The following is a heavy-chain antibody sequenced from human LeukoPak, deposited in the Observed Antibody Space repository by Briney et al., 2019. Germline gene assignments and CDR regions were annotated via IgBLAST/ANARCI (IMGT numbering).Heavy chain of an antibody. Sequence: SVKVSCKASGGTFSSYAISWVRQAPGQGLEWMGRIIPILGIANYAQKFQGRVTITADKSTSTAYMERSSLRSEDTAVYYCARDEDSGYEAFDIWGQGTMVTVSS. V-gene: IGHV1-69*04. CDR3: ARDEDSGYEAFDI. D-gene: IGHD5-12*01. CDR2: IIPILGIA. CDR1: GGTFSSYA. J-gene: IGHJ3*02.